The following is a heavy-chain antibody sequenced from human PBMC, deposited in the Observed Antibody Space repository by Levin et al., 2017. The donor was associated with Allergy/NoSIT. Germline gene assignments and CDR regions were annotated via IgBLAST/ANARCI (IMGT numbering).Heavy chain of an antibody. D-gene: IGHD6-13*01. CDR2: SYYSGAT. CDR1: GGSIDSTTYY. V-gene: IGHV4-39*01. CDR3: ARRSPFGSSHMDV. J-gene: IGHJ6*02. Sequence: PSETLSLTCTVSGGSIDSTTYYWGWIRQPPGKGLEWIGCSYYSGATYYNPSLRSRVTISVDTSKNQFSLKLSSVTAAATAVYYCARRSPFGSSHMDVWGQGTTVTVSS.